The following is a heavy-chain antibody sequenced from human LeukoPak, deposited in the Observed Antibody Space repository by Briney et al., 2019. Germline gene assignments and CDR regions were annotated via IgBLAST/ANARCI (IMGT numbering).Heavy chain of an antibody. CDR1: GHSFTGYY. D-gene: IGHD2-2*01. V-gene: IGHV1-46*01. CDR3: ARDVVVVPSAHYTMDV. CDR2: INPSGGST. Sequence: ASVKVSCKASGHSFTGYYMHWVRQAPGQGLEWMGLINPSGGSTSYAQKFQGRVTMTRDTSTSTVYMGLSSLRSEDTAVYYCARDVVVVPSAHYTMDVWGQGTTVTVSS. J-gene: IGHJ6*02.